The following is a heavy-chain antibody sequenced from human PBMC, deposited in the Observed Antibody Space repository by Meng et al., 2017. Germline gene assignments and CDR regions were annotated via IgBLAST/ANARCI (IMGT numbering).Heavy chain of an antibody. CDR3: ARSDWFDP. Sequence: EVQLGECGGGLVQSGVSLRLSCTASGFTFRNYWMHWVRQAPGKGLVWVSRIKTDGTMTVYADSVKGRFTISRENAKNTLYLQMNSLRSDDTAVYYCARSDWFDPWGQGTLVTVSS. J-gene: IGHJ5*02. V-gene: IGHV3-74*01. CDR2: IKTDGTMT. CDR1: GFTFRNYW.